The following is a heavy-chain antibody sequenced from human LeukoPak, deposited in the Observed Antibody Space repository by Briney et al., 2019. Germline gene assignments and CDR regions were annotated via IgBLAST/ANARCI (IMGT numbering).Heavy chain of an antibody. CDR1: GFTFSDYY. D-gene: IGHD2-2*01. V-gene: IGHV3-11*04. Sequence: GSLRLSCAASGFTFSDYYMSWIRQAPGKGLEWVSYISSSGSTIYYADSVKGRFTISRDNAKKSLFLQMNSLRAEDTAVYYCARAPLHLAMYHYFDYWGQGTLVTVSS. J-gene: IGHJ4*02. CDR3: ARAPLHLAMYHYFDY. CDR2: ISSSGSTI.